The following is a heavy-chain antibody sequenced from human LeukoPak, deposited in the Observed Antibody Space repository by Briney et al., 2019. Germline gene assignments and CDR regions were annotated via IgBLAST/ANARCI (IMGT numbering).Heavy chain of an antibody. CDR1: RFIFSDYY. D-gene: IGHD4-17*01. Sequence: GGSLRLSCAVSRFIFSDYYMGWIRQAPGEGLEWVSYISSSGDTIYYGDSVKGRFTISRDNAKNSLYLQMNSLRVEDTAVYYCAREGAYYGDFLIDYWGQGTLVTVSS. V-gene: IGHV3-11*04. J-gene: IGHJ4*02. CDR2: ISSSGDTI. CDR3: AREGAYYGDFLIDY.